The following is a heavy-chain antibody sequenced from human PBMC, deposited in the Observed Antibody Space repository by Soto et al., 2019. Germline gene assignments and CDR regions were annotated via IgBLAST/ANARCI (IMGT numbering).Heavy chain of an antibody. J-gene: IGHJ4*02. CDR2: IYSSGST. CDR3: ARFGSIAVPRVAY. V-gene: IGHV4-59*08. D-gene: IGHD6-19*01. Sequence: SETLSLTCTVSGGSISSYYWNWIRQPPGKGLEWIGYIYSSGSTNYNPSLKSRLTMSVDTSKNQFSLNLTSVTAADTAVYYCARFGSIAVPRVAYWGQGVLVTVS. CDR1: GGSISSYY.